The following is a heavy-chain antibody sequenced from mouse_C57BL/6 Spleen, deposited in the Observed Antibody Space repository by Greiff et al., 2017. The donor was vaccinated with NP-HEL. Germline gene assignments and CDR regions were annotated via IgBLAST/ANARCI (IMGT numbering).Heavy chain of an antibody. CDR1: GYSFTDYN. CDR3: ARVNVQGRYLDD. V-gene: IGHV1-39*01. J-gene: IGHJ2*01. CDR2: LFPNYGTT. Sequence: VQLQQSGPELVKPGASVKISCKASGYSFTDYNMNWVKQSPGQSLEWIGVLFPNYGTTSYNQKFKGKATLTVDQSSSTAYMQLNSLTSEDSAVYYCARVNVQGRYLDDWGKGTTVTVSS.